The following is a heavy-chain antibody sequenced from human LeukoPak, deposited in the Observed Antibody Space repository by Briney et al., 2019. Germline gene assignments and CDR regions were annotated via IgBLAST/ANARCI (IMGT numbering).Heavy chain of an antibody. CDR1: GGSISSYY. J-gene: IGHJ1*01. Sequence: SETLSLTCTVSGGSISSYYRSWIRQPPGQGLEWIGYIYYSGSTNYNPSLKSRVTISVDTSKNQFSLKLSSVTAADTALYYCAGTYYYDSSGFYPEFFQHWGQGTLVIISS. CDR2: IYYSGST. D-gene: IGHD3-22*01. CDR3: AGTYYYDSSGFYPEFFQH. V-gene: IGHV4-59*01.